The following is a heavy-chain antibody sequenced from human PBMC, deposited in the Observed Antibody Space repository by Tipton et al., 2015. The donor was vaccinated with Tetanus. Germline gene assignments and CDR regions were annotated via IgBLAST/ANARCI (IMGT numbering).Heavy chain of an antibody. CDR3: ARANYDFPKKGPFDS. Sequence: TLSLTCTVSGGSVRSGDYSWNWIRQPPGKGLEWLAYISYSGSTNSNYYLKSRITISQDTSKYQFSLKLTSVTAADTAVYYCARANYDFPKKGPFDSWGQGTLVIVSS. D-gene: IGHD3-3*01. J-gene: IGHJ4*02. CDR1: GGSVRSGDYS. V-gene: IGHV4-61*08. CDR2: ISYSGST.